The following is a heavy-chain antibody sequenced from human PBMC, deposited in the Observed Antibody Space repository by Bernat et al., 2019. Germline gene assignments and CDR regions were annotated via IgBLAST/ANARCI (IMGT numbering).Heavy chain of an antibody. CDR3: AKGNEYQVLTHFDC. Sequence: EVQLVESGGDLVQPGRSLRLSCAASGFTFDDYAMHWVQQAPGKGLEWVSGISWSSSRMGYADSVKRRFAISRDNAKNSLYLQMNSLRAEDTALYYCAKGNEYQVLTHFDCWGQGTLVTV. V-gene: IGHV3-9*01. J-gene: IGHJ4*02. D-gene: IGHD2-2*01. CDR2: ISWSSSRM. CDR1: GFTFDDYA.